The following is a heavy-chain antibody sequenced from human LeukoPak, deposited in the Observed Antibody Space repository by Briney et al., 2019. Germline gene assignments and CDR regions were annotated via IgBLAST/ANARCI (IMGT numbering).Heavy chain of an antibody. CDR1: GGTFISYT. CDR2: LIPILGIA. D-gene: IGHD3-22*01. J-gene: IGHJ4*02. V-gene: IGHV1-69*02. CDR3: ARDSPYYYDSSDPGGIDY. Sequence: SVKVSCKASGGTFISYTISWVRQAPGQGLEWMGRLIPILGIANYAQKFQGRVTITADKSTSTAYMELSSLRSEDTAVYYCARDSPYYYDSSDPGGIDYWGQGTLVTVSS.